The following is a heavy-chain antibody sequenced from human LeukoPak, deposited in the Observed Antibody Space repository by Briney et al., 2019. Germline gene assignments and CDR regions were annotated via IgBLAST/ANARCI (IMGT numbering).Heavy chain of an antibody. V-gene: IGHV4-38-2*02. J-gene: IGHJ6*03. CDR2: ISQSGNT. D-gene: IGHD5-18*01. CDR3: ARLYSYGLHYYYYMDV. CDR1: GYSISSGYE. Sequence: SETLSLTCSVSGYSISSGYEWGWIRQPPGKRLEWIGSISQSGNTYDNLSLKSRVTMSVDTARNQFSLKLSSVTAADTAVYYCARLYSYGLHYYYYMDVWGKGTTVTISS.